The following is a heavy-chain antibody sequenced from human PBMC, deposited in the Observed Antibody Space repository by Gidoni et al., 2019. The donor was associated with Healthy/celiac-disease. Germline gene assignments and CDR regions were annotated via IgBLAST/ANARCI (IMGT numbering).Heavy chain of an antibody. V-gene: IGHV1-69*06. J-gene: IGHJ6*03. CDR1: GGTFSSYA. D-gene: IGHD5-12*01. CDR2: IIPIFGTA. CDR3: ARDGGLRLGFGYYYYYMDV. Sequence: QVQLVQSGAEVKKPGSSVKVSCKASGGTFSSYAISWVRQAPGQGLEWMGGIIPIFGTANYAQKFQGRVTITADKSTSTAYMELSSLRSEDTAVYYCARDGGLRLGFGYYYYYMDVWGKGTTVTVSS.